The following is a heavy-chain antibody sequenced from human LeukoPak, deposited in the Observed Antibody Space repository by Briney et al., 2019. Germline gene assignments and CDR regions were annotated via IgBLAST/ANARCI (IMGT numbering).Heavy chain of an antibody. CDR2: ISSGSSSI. CDR3: ARSYSSSRGTFDY. CDR1: GFTFSSFS. V-gene: IGHV3-21*01. J-gene: IGHJ4*02. Sequence: GWSLRLSCAASGFTFSSFSMNWVRQAPGKGLEWVSSISSGSSSIYYADPVKGRFTISRDNAKNSLYLQMNSLRAEDTAVYYCARSYSSSRGTFDYWGQGTLVTVSS. D-gene: IGHD6-6*01.